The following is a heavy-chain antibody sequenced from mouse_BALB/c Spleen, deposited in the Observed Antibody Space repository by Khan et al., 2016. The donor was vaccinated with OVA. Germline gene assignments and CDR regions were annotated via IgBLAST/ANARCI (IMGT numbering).Heavy chain of an antibody. CDR2: INSYGAYT. V-gene: IGHV5-9-3*01. Sequence: EVELVESGGGLVKPGGSLKLSCAASGFTFSSYAVSWVRQTPEKRLEWVATINSYGAYTYYPDSVNGRFTLSRDNAMNTLYLQMSSLRSEDTAMYYCARHNFGPFAYWGQGTLVTVSA. J-gene: IGHJ3*01. CDR3: ARHNFGPFAY. CDR1: GFTFSSYA. D-gene: IGHD1-3*01.